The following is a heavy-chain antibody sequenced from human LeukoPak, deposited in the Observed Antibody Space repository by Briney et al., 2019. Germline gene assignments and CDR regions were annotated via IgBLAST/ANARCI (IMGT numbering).Heavy chain of an antibody. CDR2: IYTSGST. J-gene: IGHJ4*02. CDR1: GGSISSGGYY. V-gene: IGHV4-61*02. CDR3: ARDYLYSGSYYLDY. D-gene: IGHD1-26*01. Sequence: PSETLSLTCTVSGGSISSGGYYWSWIRQHPGKGLEWIGRIYTSGSTNYNPSLKSRVTMSVDTSKNQFSLKLSSVTAADTAVYYCARDYLYSGSYYLDYWGQGTLVTVSS.